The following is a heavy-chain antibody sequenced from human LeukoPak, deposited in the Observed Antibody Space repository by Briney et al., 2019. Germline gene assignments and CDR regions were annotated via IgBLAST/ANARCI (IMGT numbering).Heavy chain of an antibody. V-gene: IGHV3-11*03. D-gene: IGHD5-18*01. J-gene: IGHJ4*02. CDR2: ISSSRSFT. CDR1: GFSFSDHY. CDR3: ARLRGYSYGLDY. Sequence: GGSLRLSCAASGFSFSDHYMSWIRQAPGKGLEWVSYISSSRSFTNYADSVKGRFTISRDTAKNSLYLQMNSLRAEDTAVYYCARLRGYSYGLDYWGQGILVAGSS.